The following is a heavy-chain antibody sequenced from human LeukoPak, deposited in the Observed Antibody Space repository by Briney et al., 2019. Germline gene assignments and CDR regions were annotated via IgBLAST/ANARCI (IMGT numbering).Heavy chain of an antibody. CDR3: ASSDFLIGYSSSWKGGAFDI. Sequence: SETLSLTCTVSGGSLSSSSYYWGWIRQPPGKGLEWIGYIYYSGSTNYNPSLKSRVTISVDTSKNQFSLKLSSVTAADTAVYYCASSDFLIGYSSSWKGGAFDIWGQGTMVTVSS. J-gene: IGHJ3*02. D-gene: IGHD6-13*01. V-gene: IGHV4-61*05. CDR1: GGSLSSSSYY. CDR2: IYYSGST.